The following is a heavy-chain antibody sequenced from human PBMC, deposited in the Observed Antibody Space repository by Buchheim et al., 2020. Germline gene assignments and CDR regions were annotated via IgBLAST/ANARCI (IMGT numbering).Heavy chain of an antibody. CDR2: ITVGADYI. D-gene: IGHD3-16*01. CDR3: ARHMSTSTVVRFFDS. CDR1: GFIFATYT. V-gene: IGHV3-21*01. Sequence: EVQLVESGGGVVKPGGSLRLSCAASGFIFATYTMNWVRQAPGKGLEWVATITVGADYIAYADSVKGRFTVSRDNAKNSLFLQMDSLSAENTAIYYCARHMSTSTVVRFFDSWGQGTL. J-gene: IGHJ5*01.